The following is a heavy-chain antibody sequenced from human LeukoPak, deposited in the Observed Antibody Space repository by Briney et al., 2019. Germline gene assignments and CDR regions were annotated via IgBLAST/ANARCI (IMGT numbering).Heavy chain of an antibody. CDR3: ARVIKKIAVAGRAPQRYYFDY. CDR2: INHSGST. J-gene: IGHJ4*02. D-gene: IGHD6-19*01. V-gene: IGHV4-34*01. CDR1: GGSFSDYY. Sequence: SETLSLTCAVYGGSFSDYYWSWIRQPPGKGLEWIGEINHSGSTNYNPSLKSRVTISVDTSKNQFSLKLSSVTAADTAVYYCARVIKKIAVAGRAPQRYYFDYWGQGTLVTVSS.